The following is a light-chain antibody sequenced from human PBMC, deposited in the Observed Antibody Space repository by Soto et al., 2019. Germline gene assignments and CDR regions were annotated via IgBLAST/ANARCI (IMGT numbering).Light chain of an antibody. CDR3: QQYGSSPLT. V-gene: IGKV3-20*01. J-gene: IGKJ4*01. CDR2: GAS. Sequence: DIVLTQSPGTLSLSPGDRATLSCRASHNINSKYLAWYQQKPGQSPRLLISGASSRATGIPDRFSGTGSGTDFTLTISRLEPEDFAVYYCQQYGSSPLTFGGGTKVEIK. CDR1: HNINSKY.